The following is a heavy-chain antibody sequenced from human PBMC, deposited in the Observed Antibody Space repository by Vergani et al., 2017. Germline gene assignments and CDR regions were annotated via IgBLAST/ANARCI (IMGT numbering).Heavy chain of an antibody. J-gene: IGHJ6*02. Sequence: QVQLVQSGAEVKKPGSSVKVSCKASGGTFSSYAISWVRQAPGQGLEWMGRIIPIFGTANYAQKFQGRVTITADESTSTAYMELSSLRSEDTAVYYCAGGDPDCSSTSCPRYYYYGMDVWGQGTTVTVSS. CDR2: IIPIFGTA. CDR3: AGGDPDCSSTSCPRYYYYGMDV. D-gene: IGHD2-2*01. CDR1: GGTFSSYA. V-gene: IGHV1-69*18.